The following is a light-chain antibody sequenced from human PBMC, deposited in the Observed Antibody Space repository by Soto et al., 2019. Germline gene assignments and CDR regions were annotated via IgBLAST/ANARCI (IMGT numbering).Light chain of an antibody. CDR2: DAY. V-gene: IGKV1-33*01. J-gene: IGKJ2*01. CDR1: PDIQTY. CDR3: QQYDCLPPYT. Sequence: DIQLTQSPPSLSASAGDRVTIPCQARPDIQTYFNWYQQKPGQAPKLLLYDAYNLERGVPSMFSGSGTGTDFTFTIGSLQPEDVATYYCQQYDCLPPYTFGQGTRVEIK.